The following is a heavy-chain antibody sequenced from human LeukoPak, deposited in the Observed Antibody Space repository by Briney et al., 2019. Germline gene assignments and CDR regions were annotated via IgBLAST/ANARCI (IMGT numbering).Heavy chain of an antibody. J-gene: IGHJ4*02. Sequence: GGSLRLSCAASEFTFSSYSMNWVRRAPGKGLEWVSSISSSSNIYYADSVKGRFAVSRDNAKNELYLQMNSLRAEDTAVYYCARRNDYVWGSYHFDYWGQGTLVTVSS. D-gene: IGHD3-16*01. CDR1: EFTFSSYS. CDR2: ISSSSNI. CDR3: ARRNDYVWGSYHFDY. V-gene: IGHV3-21*04.